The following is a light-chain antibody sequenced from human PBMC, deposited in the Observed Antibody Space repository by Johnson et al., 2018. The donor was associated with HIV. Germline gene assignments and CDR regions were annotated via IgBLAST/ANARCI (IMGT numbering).Light chain of an antibody. CDR3: GAWDSGLTAGV. CDR2: DND. V-gene: IGLV1-51*01. Sequence: HSVLTQPPSVSAAPGQRVTISCSGSSSNIGNNYVFWYQHLPGTHPKFLIYDNDKRPSGIPYRFSGSRSGMSATLGITGLQPGDEADYYCGAWDSGLTAGVFGTGTKVTVL. CDR1: SSNIGNNY. J-gene: IGLJ1*01.